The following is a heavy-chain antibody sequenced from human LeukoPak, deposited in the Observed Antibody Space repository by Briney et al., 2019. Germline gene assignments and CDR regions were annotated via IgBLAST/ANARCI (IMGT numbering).Heavy chain of an antibody. CDR3: ARLCSSTSCYVGWDYYYYGMDV. CDR2: INPNSGGT. V-gene: IGHV1-2*02. Sequence: GASVKVSCKASGYTFTGYYMHWVRQAPGQVLEWMGWINPNSGGTNYAQKFQGRVTMTRDTSISTAYMELSSLRSEDTAVYYCARLCSSTSCYVGWDYYYYGMDVWGQGTTVTVSS. D-gene: IGHD2-2*01. CDR1: GYTFTGYY. J-gene: IGHJ6*02.